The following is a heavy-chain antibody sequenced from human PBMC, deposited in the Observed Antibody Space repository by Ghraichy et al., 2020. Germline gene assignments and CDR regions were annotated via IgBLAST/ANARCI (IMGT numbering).Heavy chain of an antibody. CDR3: ASSSGDFWSGYYVGAFDM. J-gene: IGHJ3*02. Sequence: GGSLRLSCAASGFTFRSYEMNWVRQAPGKGLEWVSYISSSGRTMYNADSVKGRFTISRDNAKNSLYVQMNSLRAEDTAVYYCASSSGDFWSGYYVGAFDMWGQGTMVTVSS. CDR1: GFTFRSYE. V-gene: IGHV3-48*03. CDR2: ISSSGRTM. D-gene: IGHD3-3*01.